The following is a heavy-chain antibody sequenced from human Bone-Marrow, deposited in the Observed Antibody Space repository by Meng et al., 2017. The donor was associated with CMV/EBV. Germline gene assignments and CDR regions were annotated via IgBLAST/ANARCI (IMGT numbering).Heavy chain of an antibody. CDR3: ARDDTQETYYYGMDV. CDR1: GFTFSGYS. V-gene: IGHV3-21*01. J-gene: IGHJ6*02. CDR2: TSGTGSYI. Sequence: GESLKISCAASGFTFSGYSTSWVRQTPGKGLKWVSSTSGTGSYIYYADSVRGRFTISRDNAKNSLFLQMNSLRAEDTAVYYCARDDTQETYYYGMDVLGQGTTVTVSS.